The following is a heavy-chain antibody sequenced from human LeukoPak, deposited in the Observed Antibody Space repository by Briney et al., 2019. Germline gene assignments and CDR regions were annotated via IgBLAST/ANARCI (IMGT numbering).Heavy chain of an antibody. D-gene: IGHD6-19*01. CDR2: IIPLLGVR. Sequence: ASVNVSCKASGGTFSDHAVSWVRQAPGQGLEWMGRIIPLLGVRSYAQKFQDRVTVSADKSTSTAYMELSSLRSEDSALYYCAIIAVGGVDPFDSWGQGTLVTVSS. CDR3: AIIAVGGVDPFDS. CDR1: GGTFSDHA. J-gene: IGHJ4*02. V-gene: IGHV1-69*04.